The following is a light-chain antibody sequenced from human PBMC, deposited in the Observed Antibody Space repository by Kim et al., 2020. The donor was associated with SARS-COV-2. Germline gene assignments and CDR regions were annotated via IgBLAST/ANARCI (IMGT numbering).Light chain of an antibody. CDR1: QSVRSSS. CDR2: GAS. CDR3: QQYSGSPT. J-gene: IGKJ1*01. Sequence: LSPGERASLSCRASQSVRSSSFACYQQNPGQPPLLLFCGASSTAASTPDSFSGGGSRTDFTLTISRLESDYSAVYYWQQYSGSPTFGQGTKVDIK. V-gene: IGKV3-20*01.